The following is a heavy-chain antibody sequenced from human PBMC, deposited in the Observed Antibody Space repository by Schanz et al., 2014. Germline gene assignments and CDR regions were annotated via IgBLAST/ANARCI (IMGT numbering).Heavy chain of an antibody. Sequence: QVHLVQSGAEVHKPGASLKISCKASGYTFTNFFLHWVRQAPGQGLEWMGRIIPILGIANYAQKFQGRVTNTADKSTSTAYMDLSSLRPEDTALYYCARGTMPGTFDIWGQGTMVTVSS. J-gene: IGHJ3*02. D-gene: IGHD2-2*01. CDR2: IIPILGIA. CDR3: ARGTMPGTFDI. V-gene: IGHV1-69*02. CDR1: GYTFTNFF.